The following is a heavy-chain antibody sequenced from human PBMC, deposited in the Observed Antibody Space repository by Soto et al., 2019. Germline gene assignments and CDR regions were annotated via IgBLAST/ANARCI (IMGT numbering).Heavy chain of an antibody. CDR2: IWYDGSNK. V-gene: IGHV3-33*01. D-gene: IGHD3-22*01. J-gene: IGHJ4*02. Sequence: QVQLVESGGGVVQPGRSLRLSCAASGFTFSSYGMHWVRQAPGKGLEWVAVIWYDGSNKYYADSVKGRFTISRDKSKNTLYLQMNSLRVEDTAVYYCARGQFDDSSGGFDYWGQGTLVTVSS. CDR3: ARGQFDDSSGGFDY. CDR1: GFTFSSYG.